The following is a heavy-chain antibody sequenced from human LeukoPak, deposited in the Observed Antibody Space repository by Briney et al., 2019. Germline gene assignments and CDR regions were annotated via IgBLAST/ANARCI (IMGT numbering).Heavy chain of an antibody. CDR3: ARAPVYCSSTSCYSPSGFDY. J-gene: IGHJ4*02. V-gene: IGHV3-21*01. D-gene: IGHD2-2*01. Sequence: GGSLRLSCAASGFTFSSYEMNWVRQAPGKGLEWVSSISSSSSYIYYADSVKGRFTISRDNAKNSLYLQMNSLRAEDTAVYYCARAPVYCSSTSCYSPSGFDYWGQGTLVTVSS. CDR1: GFTFSSYE. CDR2: ISSSSSYI.